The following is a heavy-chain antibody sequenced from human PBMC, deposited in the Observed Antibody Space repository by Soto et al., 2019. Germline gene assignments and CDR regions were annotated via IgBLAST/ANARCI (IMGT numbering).Heavy chain of an antibody. Sequence: SRTLSLTCAMSGDSVSGNTASWNWVRQSPSRGLEWLGRTYSRSKWYNDYAVSVKSRIIINPDTSKNQFSLQLNSVTPEDTAVYYCAKGDNLGPKTGYAFDPWGQGILVTVSS. CDR2: TYSRSKWYN. V-gene: IGHV6-1*01. J-gene: IGHJ5*02. CDR1: GDSVSGNTAS. CDR3: AKGDNLGPKTGYAFDP. D-gene: IGHD5-12*01.